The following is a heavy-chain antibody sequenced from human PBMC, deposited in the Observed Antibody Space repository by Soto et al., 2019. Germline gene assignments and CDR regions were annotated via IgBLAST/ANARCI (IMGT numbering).Heavy chain of an antibody. CDR3: ARHLHPPRSLAPHS. J-gene: IGHJ4*02. D-gene: IGHD3-16*01. CDR2: IYYSGST. CDR1: GGSISSSSYY. V-gene: IGHV4-39*01. Sequence: QLQLQESGPGLVKPSETLSLTCTVSGGSISSSSYYWGWIRQPPGKGLEWIGSIYYSGSTYYNPSLKSRVTISVDTSKNQFSLKLSSVTAADTAVYYCARHLHPPRSLAPHSWGQGTLVTVSS.